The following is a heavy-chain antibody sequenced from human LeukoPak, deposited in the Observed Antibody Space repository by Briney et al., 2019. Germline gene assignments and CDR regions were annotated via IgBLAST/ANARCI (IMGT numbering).Heavy chain of an antibody. J-gene: IGHJ4*02. CDR3: ASPLDCCGASSYFEVGY. Sequence: GGSLRLSCAASGFTISDYAMSWVRQAPGKGLEGVSAMSVSCGSTYYADSVQGRLTISRDNSKNTLYLQMNSLRVEDTAVYYCASPLDCCGASSYFEVGYWGQGTLVTVSS. CDR2: MSVSCGST. D-gene: IGHD2-15*01. CDR1: GFTISDYA. V-gene: IGHV3-23*01.